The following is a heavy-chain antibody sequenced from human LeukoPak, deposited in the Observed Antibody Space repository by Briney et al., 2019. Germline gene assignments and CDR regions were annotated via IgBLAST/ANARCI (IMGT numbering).Heavy chain of an antibody. Sequence: PSETLSLTCTVSGGSISSSSYYWGWIRQPPGKGLEWIGSISYSGSTSYNPSLNSRVTISVDASKNQFSLKLSSVTAADTAVYYCARHFDYWGQGTLVTVSS. CDR2: ISYSGST. J-gene: IGHJ4*02. CDR3: ARHFDY. CDR1: GGSISSSSYY. V-gene: IGHV4-39*01.